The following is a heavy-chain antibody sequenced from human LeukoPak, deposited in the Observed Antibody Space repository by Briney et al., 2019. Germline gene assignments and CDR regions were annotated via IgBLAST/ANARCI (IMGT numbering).Heavy chain of an antibody. Sequence: PGGSLRLSCAASGFTFSSYWMSWVRQAPGKGLEWVANIKQDGSEKHYAASVKGRFTISRDNVRKSLYLQMNSLRAEDTAVFYCAREGQGYYYYNMDVWGKGTMVIVSS. CDR2: IKQDGSEK. V-gene: IGHV3-7*01. J-gene: IGHJ6*03. CDR3: AREGQGYYYYNMDV. CDR1: GFTFSSYW.